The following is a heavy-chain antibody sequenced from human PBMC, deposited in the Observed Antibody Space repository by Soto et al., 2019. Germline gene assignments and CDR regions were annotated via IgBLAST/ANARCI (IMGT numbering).Heavy chain of an antibody. CDR3: AHRVLRTVFGLVTTTAIYFDF. CDR2: IYWDDDK. D-gene: IGHD3-3*01. V-gene: IGHV2-5*02. J-gene: IGHJ4*02. Sequence: QITLNESGPTQVKPRQTLTLTCTFSGFSLTTSGVGVGWIRQSPGKAPEWLALIYWDDDKRYSPSLKSRLTINMDTSKNQVVLTMADLDPADTATYYCAHRVLRTVFGLVTTTAIYFDFWGQGTPVAVSS. CDR1: GFSLTTSGVG.